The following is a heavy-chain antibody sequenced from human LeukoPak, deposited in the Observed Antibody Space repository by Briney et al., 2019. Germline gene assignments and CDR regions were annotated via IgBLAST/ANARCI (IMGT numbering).Heavy chain of an antibody. J-gene: IGHJ4*02. CDR2: ISYDGSNK. D-gene: IGHD4-11*01. Sequence: PGRSLRLSCAASGFTFSSYGMHWVRQAPGKGLEWVAVISYDGSNKYYADSVKGRFTISRDNSKNTLYLQMNSLRAEDTAVYYCVKANDYRTSLDQWGQGTLVTVSS. CDR3: VKANDYRTSLDQ. V-gene: IGHV3-30*18. CDR1: GFTFSSYG.